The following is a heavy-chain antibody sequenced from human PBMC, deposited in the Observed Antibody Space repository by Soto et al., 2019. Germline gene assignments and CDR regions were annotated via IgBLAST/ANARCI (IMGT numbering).Heavy chain of an antibody. Sequence: QVHLQQWGAGLLKPSETLSLTCGVYGGAFSTYYWTGVRQPPGKGLEWIGEISHAGTNNSPALEGRVTISRDTSKNQFSRRLTPVTAADTALYYCARLPYLSYSDSWGQGTRVTVSS. D-gene: IGHD4-4*01. CDR1: GGAFSTYY. CDR3: ARLPYLSYSDS. CDR2: ISHAGT. J-gene: IGHJ5*01. V-gene: IGHV4-34*01.